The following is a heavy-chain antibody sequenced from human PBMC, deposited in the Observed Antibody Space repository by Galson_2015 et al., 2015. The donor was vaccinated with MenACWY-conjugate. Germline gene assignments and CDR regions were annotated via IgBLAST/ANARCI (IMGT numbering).Heavy chain of an antibody. J-gene: IGHJ6*02. CDR1: GYSFTTYW. Sequence: QSGAEVKKPGESLKISCTGSGYSFTTYWIGWVRQMPGKGLEWMGLISPCDSNIRYSPPFQGQVTISADKSISTAYLQWSSLKASDTAMYYCARHPPGGRGTDVWGQGTTVTVSS. V-gene: IGHV5-51*01. D-gene: IGHD1-26*01. CDR2: ISPCDSNI. CDR3: ARHPPGGRGTDV.